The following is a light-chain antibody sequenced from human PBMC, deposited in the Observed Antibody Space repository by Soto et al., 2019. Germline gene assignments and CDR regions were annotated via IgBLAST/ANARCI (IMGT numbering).Light chain of an antibody. CDR2: EVS. CDR3: ASLTTTNFV. CDR1: SSDVGAYNL. V-gene: IGLV2-14*01. Sequence: QSVLTHPASVSGSPGQSITISCTGTSSDVGAYNLVSWYQHHPDKAPKLMISEVSNRPSGVSDRFSGSKSGNTASLTISGLQAEDEADYYCASLTTTNFVFGPGTKLTVL. J-gene: IGLJ1*01.